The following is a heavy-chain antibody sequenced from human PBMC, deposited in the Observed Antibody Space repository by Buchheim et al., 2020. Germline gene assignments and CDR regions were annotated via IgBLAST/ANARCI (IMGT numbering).Heavy chain of an antibody. V-gene: IGHV1-8*02. Sequence: QVQLVQSGAEVKKPGASVKVSCKASGYTFTSYYMHWVRQAPGQGLEWMGWMNPNSGNTSYAQKFQGRVTMTRNTSISTAYMELSSLRSEDTAVYYCARSNDVGHSYGYGLADYWGQGTL. CDR3: ARSNDVGHSYGYGLADY. D-gene: IGHD5-18*01. CDR2: MNPNSGNT. J-gene: IGHJ4*02. CDR1: GYTFTSYY.